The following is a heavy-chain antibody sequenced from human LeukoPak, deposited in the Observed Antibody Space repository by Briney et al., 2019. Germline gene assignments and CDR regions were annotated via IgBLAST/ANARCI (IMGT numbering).Heavy chain of an antibody. D-gene: IGHD3-22*01. CDR3: ARGEYYYDSSGRRGFGY. V-gene: IGHV1-8*01. CDR1: GYTFANYD. CDR2: MNPNSGNT. Sequence: ASVKVSCKASGYTFANYDINWVRQASGQGPEWMGWMNPNSGNTGYAQKFQGRVTMTRNTSISTAYMELSSLRSEDTAVYYCARGEYYYDSSGRRGFGYWGQGTLVTVSS. J-gene: IGHJ4*02.